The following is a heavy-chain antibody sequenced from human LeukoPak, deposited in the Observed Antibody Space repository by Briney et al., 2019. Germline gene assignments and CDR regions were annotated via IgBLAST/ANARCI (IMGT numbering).Heavy chain of an antibody. D-gene: IGHD2-2*01. V-gene: IGHV3-30*02. CDR1: GFTFSSYS. Sequence: GGSLRLSCAASGFTFSSYSMHWVRQAPGKGLEWVAFIRYDGSNKYYADSVKGRFTISRDNSKNTLYLQMNSLRAEDTAVYYCAKANLGYCSCTSCPRYYYYMDVWGKGTTVTVSS. CDR2: IRYDGSNK. CDR3: AKANLGYCSCTSCPRYYYYMDV. J-gene: IGHJ6*03.